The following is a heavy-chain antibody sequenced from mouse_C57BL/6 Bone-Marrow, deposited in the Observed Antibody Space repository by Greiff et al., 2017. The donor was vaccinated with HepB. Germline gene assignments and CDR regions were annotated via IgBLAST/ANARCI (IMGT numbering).Heavy chain of an antibody. CDR3: ARQWYAMDY. CDR2: ISSGGSYN. CDR1: GFTFSSYG. J-gene: IGHJ4*01. Sequence: EVHLVESGGDLVKPGGSLKLSCAASGFTFSSYGMSWVRQTTDKRLEWVATISSGGSYNYYPDSVKGRFTISRDNAKNTLYLQMSILNSEDTAMYYCARQWYAMDYWGQGTSVTVSS. V-gene: IGHV5-6*01.